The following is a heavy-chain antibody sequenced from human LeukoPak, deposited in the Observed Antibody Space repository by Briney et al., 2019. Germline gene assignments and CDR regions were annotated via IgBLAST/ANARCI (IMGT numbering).Heavy chain of an antibody. J-gene: IGHJ6*02. CDR3: ARDRPDSTGKYYYGMDV. CDR2: ISAYNGNT. Sequence: ASVKVSCKASGYTFTSYAMNWVRQAPGQGLEWMGWISAYNGNTNYAQKLQGRVTMTTDTSTSTAYMELRSLRSDDTAVYYCARDRPDSTGKYYYGMDVWGQGTTVTVSS. V-gene: IGHV1-18*01. D-gene: IGHD3-22*01. CDR1: GYTFTSYA.